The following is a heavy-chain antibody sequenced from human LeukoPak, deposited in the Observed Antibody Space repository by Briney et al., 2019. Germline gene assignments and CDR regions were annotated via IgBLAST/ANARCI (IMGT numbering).Heavy chain of an antibody. D-gene: IGHD3-10*01. Sequence: GESLKISCKGSGYSFTSYWIGWVRQMPGKGLEWMGIIYPGDSDTRYSPSFQGQVTISADKPISTAYLQWSSLKASDTAMYYCAGPESTMVPWFDPWGQGTLVTVSS. J-gene: IGHJ5*02. CDR2: IYPGDSDT. CDR1: GYSFTSYW. V-gene: IGHV5-51*01. CDR3: AGPESTMVPWFDP.